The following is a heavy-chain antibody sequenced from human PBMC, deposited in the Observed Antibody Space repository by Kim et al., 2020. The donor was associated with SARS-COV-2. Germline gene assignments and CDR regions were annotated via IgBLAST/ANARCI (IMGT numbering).Heavy chain of an antibody. CDR2: ISSSGSTI. Sequence: GGSLRLFCAASGFTFSSYAMNWVRQAPGKGLEWVSYISSSGSTIYYADSVKGRFTISRDNAKNSLYLQMNSLRAEDTAVYYCARDTTSRGYDCWSGYYNYYGMDVWGQGTTVTVSS. CDR3: ARDTTSRGYDCWSGYYNYYGMDV. J-gene: IGHJ6*02. V-gene: IGHV3-48*03. D-gene: IGHD3-3*01. CDR1: GFTFSSYA.